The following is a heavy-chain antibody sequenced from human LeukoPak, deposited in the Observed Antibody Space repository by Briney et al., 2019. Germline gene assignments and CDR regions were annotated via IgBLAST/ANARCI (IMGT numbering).Heavy chain of an antibody. D-gene: IGHD5-24*01. V-gene: IGHV3-7*04. CDR3: ARGNFFEI. CDR2: IKRDGSEK. Sequence: GGSLRLSCAASGISFSSYWMSWVRQAPGKGLEWMANIKRDGSEKYYVDPVKGRFTISRDNAKNSLYLQMNSLRAEDTAVYYCARGNFFEIWGQGTMVTVSS. J-gene: IGHJ3*02. CDR1: GISFSSYW.